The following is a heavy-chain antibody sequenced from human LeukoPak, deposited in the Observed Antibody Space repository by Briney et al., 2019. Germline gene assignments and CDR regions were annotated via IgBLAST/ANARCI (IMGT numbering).Heavy chain of an antibody. CDR3: AKDPRAVAGYYFDY. CDR1: GFTFDEYA. V-gene: IGHV3-9*01. Sequence: PGRSLRLSCAASGFTFDEYAMHWVRQAPGKGLEWVSGISWNSDNIGYADSVKGRFTISRDNAKNSLFVQMNSLRAEDTALYFCAKDPRAVAGYYFDYWGQGILVTVSS. CDR2: ISWNSDNI. D-gene: IGHD6-19*01. J-gene: IGHJ4*02.